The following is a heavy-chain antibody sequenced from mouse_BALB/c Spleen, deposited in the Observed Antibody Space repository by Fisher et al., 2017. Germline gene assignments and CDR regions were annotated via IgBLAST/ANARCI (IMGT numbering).Heavy chain of an antibody. V-gene: IGHV1-26*01. Sequence: KFKGKATLTVDKSSSTAYMELRSLTSEDSAVYYCARFSRYFDVWGAGTTVTVSS. CDR3: ARFSRYFDV. J-gene: IGHJ1*01.